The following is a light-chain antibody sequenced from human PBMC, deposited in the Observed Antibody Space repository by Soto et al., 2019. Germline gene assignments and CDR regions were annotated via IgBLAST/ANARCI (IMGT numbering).Light chain of an antibody. V-gene: IGLV2-14*01. J-gene: IGLJ1*01. Sequence: QSALTQPASVSGSPGQSITISCTGTSSDDGGYNYVSWYQQHPGKAPKLMIYEVSNRPSWVYNGFSGSKSGNTASLTIYGVPADDDPDYYCSSYTSSSIDYVFGTGTKLTVL. CDR2: EVS. CDR1: SSDDGGYNY. CDR3: SSYTSSSIDYV.